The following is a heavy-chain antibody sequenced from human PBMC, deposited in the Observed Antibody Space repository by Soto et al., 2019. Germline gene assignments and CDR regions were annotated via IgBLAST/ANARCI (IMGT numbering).Heavy chain of an antibody. D-gene: IGHD3-3*01. CDR2: ISWDSATL. V-gene: IGHV3-9*01. Sequence: EVQLVESGGDLVQPGGSLRLSCAASGFTFSDHAMHWVRQVPGRGLEWVSGISWDSATLDYGDSVKGRFTISRDNAKNSLYWQMKGLSPGTRAFFSWEKETGVFWVFPKGASYANYGMAVWAKGPRSPSP. J-gene: IGHJ6*02. CDR1: GFTFSDHA. CDR3: EKETGVFWVFPKGASYANYGMAV.